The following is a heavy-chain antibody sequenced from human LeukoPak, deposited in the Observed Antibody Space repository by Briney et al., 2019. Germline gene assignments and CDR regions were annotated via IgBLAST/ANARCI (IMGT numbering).Heavy chain of an antibody. D-gene: IGHD2-2*01. CDR3: ARAYSTVLLSLFDP. J-gene: IGHJ5*02. CDR1: GFNFSAYS. Sequence: GGSLRLSCAASGFNFSAYSMNWVRQAPGEGLEWVAVIWSDGINKYYADSVKGRFTISRDNSKNTLYLEMNSLRAEDTAVYYCARAYSTVLLSLFDPWGQGTLVTVSS. V-gene: IGHV3-33*08. CDR2: IWSDGINK.